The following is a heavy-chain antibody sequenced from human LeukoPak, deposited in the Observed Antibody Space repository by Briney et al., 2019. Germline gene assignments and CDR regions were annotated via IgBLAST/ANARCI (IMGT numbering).Heavy chain of an antibody. CDR1: GFIVSDHF. CDR2: ISYDGSNK. D-gene: IGHD4-11*01. CDR3: AREGTTVPHDY. V-gene: IGHV3-30-3*01. Sequence: GGSLSLSREASGFIVSDHFINWVRQAPGKGLEWVAVISYDGSNKYYADSVKGRFTISRDNSKNTLYLQMNSLRAEDTAVYYCAREGTTVPHDYWGQGTLVTVSS. J-gene: IGHJ4*02.